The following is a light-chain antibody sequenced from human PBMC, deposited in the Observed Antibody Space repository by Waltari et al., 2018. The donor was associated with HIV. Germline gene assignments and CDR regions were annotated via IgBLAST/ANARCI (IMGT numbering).Light chain of an antibody. Sequence: DIQKTQSPSSLSASVGDRVTITCRASQTITTYLNWYQQTPGKAPKLLIYAASSLQSGVPSRFSGSGSGTDFTLTISSLQPEDFATYYCQQNYGTPRTFGQGTKVEVK. CDR3: QQNYGTPRT. J-gene: IGKJ1*01. V-gene: IGKV1-39*01. CDR1: QTITTY. CDR2: AAS.